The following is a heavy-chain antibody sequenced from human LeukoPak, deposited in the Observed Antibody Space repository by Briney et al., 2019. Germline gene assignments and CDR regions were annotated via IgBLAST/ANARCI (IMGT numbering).Heavy chain of an antibody. D-gene: IGHD3-22*01. CDR1: GFPFSSYG. CDR2: IPYDGSDK. Sequence: GGSLRLACAASGFPFSSYGMHWVRQAPGKGLEWVAFIPYDGSDKFYADSVKGRFTISRDNAKNSLYLQMNSLRAEDTAVYYCARRGRGAYYYDSIGYVGFDYWGQGTLVTVSS. J-gene: IGHJ4*02. V-gene: IGHV3-30*02. CDR3: ARRGRGAYYYDSIGYVGFDY.